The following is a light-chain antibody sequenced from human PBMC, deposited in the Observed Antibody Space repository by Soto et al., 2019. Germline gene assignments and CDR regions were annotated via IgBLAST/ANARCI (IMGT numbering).Light chain of an antibody. CDR2: ADT. V-gene: IGLV1-40*01. J-gene: IGLJ3*02. CDR1: SSNIGAGYG. CDR3: QSYDSSLSGSRV. Sequence: QSVLTQPPSVSGAPGQRVTISCTGSSSNIGAGYGVHWYQQLPGTAPKLLIYADTTRPSGVPDRFSASTSGTSASLAITGLQAEDEADYYCQSYDSSLSGSRVFGGGTKLTVL.